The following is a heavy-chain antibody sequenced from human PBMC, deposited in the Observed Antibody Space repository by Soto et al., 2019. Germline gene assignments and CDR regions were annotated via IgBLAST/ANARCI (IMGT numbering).Heavy chain of an antibody. CDR2: IIPIFGTA. D-gene: IGHD6-19*01. J-gene: IGHJ4*02. CDR1: GVTFSSYA. CDR3: ARERRGIAVAGSSFDY. V-gene: IGHV1-69*13. Sequence: SVKVSFKASGVTFSSYAISWVRPAPGQGLEWMGGIIPIFGTANYAQKFQGRVTITADESTSTAYMELSSLRSEDTAVYYCARERRGIAVAGSSFDYWGQGTLVTVSS.